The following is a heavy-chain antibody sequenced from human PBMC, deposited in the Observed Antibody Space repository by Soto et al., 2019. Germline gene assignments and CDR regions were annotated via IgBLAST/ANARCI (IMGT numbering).Heavy chain of an antibody. CDR3: ARDLTTHDY. J-gene: IGHJ4*02. V-gene: IGHV3-23*01. CDR2: LGTIGA. CDR1: GFTFSAHA. Sequence: EVQLLESGGGLVQPGGSLRLSCVGSGFTFSAHAITWVRQAPGKGLEWVSTLGTIGAFYADSVKGRFTISRDNSKNTVNLQMKSLRGEDTAIYYCARDLTTHDYWGQGTVVTVSS.